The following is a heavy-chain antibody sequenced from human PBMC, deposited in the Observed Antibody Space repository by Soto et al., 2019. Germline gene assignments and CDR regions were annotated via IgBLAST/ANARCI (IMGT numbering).Heavy chain of an antibody. CDR1: GFTFSSYS. CDR2: ISSSFSYI. D-gene: IGHD5-18*01. V-gene: IGHV3-21*01. Sequence: GGSLRLACAASGFTFSSYSMNWVRQAPGKGLEWVSSISSSFSYIYYADSVKGRFTISRDNAKNSLYLQMNSLRAEDTAVYYCARVGRVHTAPAVGYYFDYWGQGT. CDR3: ARVGRVHTAPAVGYYFDY. J-gene: IGHJ4*02.